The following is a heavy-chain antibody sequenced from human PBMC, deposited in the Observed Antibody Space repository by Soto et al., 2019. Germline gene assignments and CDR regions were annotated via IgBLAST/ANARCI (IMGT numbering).Heavy chain of an antibody. CDR3: ARLVGAAAGRFDP. D-gene: IGHD6-13*01. CDR2: IWFDGSDN. J-gene: IGHJ5*02. V-gene: IGHV3-33*01. Sequence: QEQLVESGGGVVQPGTSLRLSCVASGFTFNSYGMHWVRQAPGKGLEWVAAIWFDGSDNYYADSVKGRFTISRDNSKNTLYLQMNSLRAEDTGVYYCARLVGAAAGRFDPWGQGTLVIVSS. CDR1: GFTFNSYG.